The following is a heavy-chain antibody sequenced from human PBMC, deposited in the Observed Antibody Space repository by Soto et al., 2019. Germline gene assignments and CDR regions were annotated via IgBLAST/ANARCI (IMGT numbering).Heavy chain of an antibody. CDR3: AKDLYSGYDFFFDY. Sequence: ASVKVSCKASGYTFTSYAIHWVRQAPGQRLEWMGWINAGNGNTKYSQKFQGRVTITRDTSASTAYMELSSLRSEDTAVYYCAKDLYSGYDFFFDYWGQGTLVTV. V-gene: IGHV1-3*01. CDR2: INAGNGNT. CDR1: GYTFTSYA. J-gene: IGHJ4*02. D-gene: IGHD5-12*01.